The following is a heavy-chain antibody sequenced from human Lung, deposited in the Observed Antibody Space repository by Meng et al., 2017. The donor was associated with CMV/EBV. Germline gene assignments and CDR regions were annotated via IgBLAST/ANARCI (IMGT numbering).Heavy chain of an antibody. V-gene: IGHV4-31*03. CDR1: GGSTNNAQSY. Sequence: LXCSVSGGSTNNAQSYWGWIRQFPGKGLEWIGYRHYSGTTYYNPSLKSRLFISIVTSKNNFSMRLNSVTAADTAVYYCVRFYRDLRATPYSGSNWFDPXGQGXLVTVSS. J-gene: IGHJ5*01. CDR3: VRFYRDLRATPYSGSNWFDP. CDR2: RHYSGTT. D-gene: IGHD3-16*02.